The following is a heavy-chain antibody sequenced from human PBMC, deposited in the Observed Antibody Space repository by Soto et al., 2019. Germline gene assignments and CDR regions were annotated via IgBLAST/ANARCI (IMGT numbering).Heavy chain of an antibody. V-gene: IGHV1-18*01. CDR1: GYTFTSYG. CDR3: ARHEAYCSGGSCAFGYFDY. Sequence: QVQLVQSGAEVKKPGASVKVSCKASGYTFTSYGISWVRQAPGQGLEWMGWISAYNGNTNYAQKLQGRVTMTTDTSTSTAYMELRSLRSDDTAVYYCARHEAYCSGGSCAFGYFDYWGQGTLVTVSS. D-gene: IGHD2-15*01. CDR2: ISAYNGNT. J-gene: IGHJ4*02.